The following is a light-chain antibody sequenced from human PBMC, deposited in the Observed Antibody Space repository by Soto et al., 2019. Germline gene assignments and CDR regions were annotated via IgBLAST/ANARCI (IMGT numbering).Light chain of an antibody. Sequence: QSVLTQPASVSGSPGQSITISCTGTSSDVGNYNLVSWYQQHPGKAPKLMIYDVNQRPSGVSDRFSGSKSGNTASLTISGLQAEDEPDYYCCSYAGSYTWVFGGGTKLTVL. CDR1: SSDVGNYNL. V-gene: IGLV2-23*02. CDR2: DVN. CDR3: CSYAGSYTWV. J-gene: IGLJ3*02.